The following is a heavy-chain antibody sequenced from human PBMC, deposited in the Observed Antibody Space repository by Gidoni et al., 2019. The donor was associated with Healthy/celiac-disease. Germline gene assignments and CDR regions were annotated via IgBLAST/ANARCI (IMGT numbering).Heavy chain of an antibody. D-gene: IGHD6-13*01. Sequence: EVQLLESGGGLVQPGGSLRLSCTASGFTFSSYAMSWVRQAPGKGLEWVSAISGSGGSTYYADSVKGRFTISRDNSKNTLYLQMNSLRAEDTAVYYCAKYYSSSWYYFDYWGQGTLVTVSS. V-gene: IGHV3-23*01. CDR1: GFTFSSYA. CDR2: ISGSGGST. CDR3: AKYYSSSWYYFDY. J-gene: IGHJ4*02.